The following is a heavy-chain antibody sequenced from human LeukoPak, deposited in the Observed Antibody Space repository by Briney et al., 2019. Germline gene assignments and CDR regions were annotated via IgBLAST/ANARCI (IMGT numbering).Heavy chain of an antibody. J-gene: IGHJ3*02. V-gene: IGHV3-30*02. CDR1: GFTFSSYG. CDR2: IWYDGSNK. D-gene: IGHD5-24*01. CDR3: AKAGGEMARRDAFDI. Sequence: PGGSLRLSCAASGFTFSSYGMHWVRQAPGKGLEWVAVIWYDGSNKYYADSVKGRFTISRDNSKNTLYLQMNSLRAEDTAVYYCAKAGGEMARRDAFDIWGQGTMVTVSS.